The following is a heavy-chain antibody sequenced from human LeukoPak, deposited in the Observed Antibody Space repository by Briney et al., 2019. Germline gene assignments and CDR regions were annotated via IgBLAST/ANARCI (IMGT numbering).Heavy chain of an antibody. CDR2: IYYSGST. D-gene: IGHD1-26*01. CDR1: GGSISSYY. Sequence: SETLSPTCTVSGGSISSYYWSWIRQPPGKGLEWIGYIYYSGSTNYNPSLKSRVTISVDTSKNQFSLKLGSVTAADTAVYYCARGGGLGAYYYYMDVWGKGTTVTISS. J-gene: IGHJ6*03. CDR3: ARGGGLGAYYYYMDV. V-gene: IGHV4-59*01.